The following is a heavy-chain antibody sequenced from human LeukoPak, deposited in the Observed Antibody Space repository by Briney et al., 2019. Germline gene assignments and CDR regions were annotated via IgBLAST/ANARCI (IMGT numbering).Heavy chain of an antibody. J-gene: IGHJ6*02. CDR1: GGSFSGYY. V-gene: IGHV4-34*01. CDR3: ARVAAAGIYGMDV. Sequence: TSETLSLTCAVYGGSFSGYYWSWIRQPPGKGLEWIGEINHSGSTNYNPSLKSRVTISVDTSKNQFSLKLSSVTAADTAVYYCARVAAAGIYGMDVWGQGTTVTVSS. CDR2: INHSGST. D-gene: IGHD6-13*01.